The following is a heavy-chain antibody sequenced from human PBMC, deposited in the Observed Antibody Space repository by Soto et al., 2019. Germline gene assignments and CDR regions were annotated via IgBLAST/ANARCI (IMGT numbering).Heavy chain of an antibody. CDR1: GDSVSSNSAA. D-gene: IGHD6-19*01. J-gene: IGHJ6*02. V-gene: IGHV6-1*01. CDR2: TYYRSKWYN. Sequence: TLSLTCAISGDSVSSNSAAWNWIRQSPSRGLEWLGRTYYRSKWYNDYAVSVKSRITINPDTSKNQFSLQLNSVTPEGTAVYYCARGGQWLETGYYYYYGMDVWGQGTTVTVSS. CDR3: ARGGQWLETGYYYYYGMDV.